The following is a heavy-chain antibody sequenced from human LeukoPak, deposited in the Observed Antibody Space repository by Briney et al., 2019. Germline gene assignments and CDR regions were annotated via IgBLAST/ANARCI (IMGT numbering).Heavy chain of an antibody. J-gene: IGHJ5*02. D-gene: IGHD2-2*02. V-gene: IGHV4-34*12. CDR1: DGRFICYY. Sequence: SETLSRTCAVDDGRFICYYWSWIRQPPRMGLDLIGVVIHIGATNYNPSLKSRVTISVDTSKSQFSLKLTSVTAADTAVYYCARVPDCSTTSCYTLGWLDPWGQGTLVTVSS. CDR2: VIHIGAT. CDR3: ARVPDCSTTSCYTLGWLDP.